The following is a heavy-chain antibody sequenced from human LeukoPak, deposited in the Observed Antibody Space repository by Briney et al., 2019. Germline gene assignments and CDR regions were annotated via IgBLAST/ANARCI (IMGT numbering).Heavy chain of an antibody. CDR2: CNPDGSDT. J-gene: IGHJ4*02. V-gene: IGHV3-74*01. CDR3: TSDTFGKYDS. D-gene: IGHD3-10*01. CDR1: GFTFSHYW. Sequence: HPGGSLRLSCAASGFTFSHYWMHWVRQGLGKGLEWVARCNPDGSDTTYADSVKGRFTISRDNAKNILYLQMNSLRVEDTALYYCTSDTFGKYDSWGQGTLATVSS.